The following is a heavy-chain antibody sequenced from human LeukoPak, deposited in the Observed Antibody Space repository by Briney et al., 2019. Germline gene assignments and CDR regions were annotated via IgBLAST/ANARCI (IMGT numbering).Heavy chain of an antibody. CDR1: GGSISSSSYY. CDR3: ASLYCSSNSCYLMGYGMDV. CDR2: IYYSGST. D-gene: IGHD2-2*01. V-gene: IGHV4-39*01. J-gene: IGHJ6*02. Sequence: SETLSLTCAVSGGSISSSSYYWGWIRQPPGKGLEWIGSIYYSGSTYYNPSLKSRVTISVDTSKNQFSLKLSSVTAADTAVYYCASLYCSSNSCYLMGYGMDVWGQGTTVTVSS.